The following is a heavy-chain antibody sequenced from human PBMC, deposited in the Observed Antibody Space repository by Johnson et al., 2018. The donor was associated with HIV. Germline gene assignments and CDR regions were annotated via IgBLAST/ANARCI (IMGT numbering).Heavy chain of an antibody. V-gene: IGHV3-30*02. CDR1: GFTFSSYA. Sequence: QVQLVESGGGVVRPGGSLRLSCAASGFTFSSYAMHWVRQAPVKGLQWVAFIQYDESHKSYVDSVKGRFTISRDNAKNSLYLQMNSLRAEDTALYYCARENLGAFDIWGQGTMVTVSS. J-gene: IGHJ3*02. CDR3: ARENLGAFDI. D-gene: IGHD1-14*01. CDR2: IQYDESHK.